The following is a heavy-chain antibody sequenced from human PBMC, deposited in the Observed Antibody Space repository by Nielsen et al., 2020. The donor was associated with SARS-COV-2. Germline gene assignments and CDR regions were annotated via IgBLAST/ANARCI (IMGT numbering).Heavy chain of an antibody. Sequence: GESLKISCAASEFTFSNYAMTWVRQAPGKGLEWVSGIVGSGGSTYYADSVKGRLTISRDNSKNTLYLQMNSLRAEDTAVYFCASLSTNHERATNPFVVDVWGQGTTVTVSS. CDR1: EFTFSNYA. V-gene: IGHV3-23*01. CDR3: ASLSTNHERATNPFVVDV. CDR2: IVGSGGST. D-gene: IGHD2-8*01. J-gene: IGHJ6*02.